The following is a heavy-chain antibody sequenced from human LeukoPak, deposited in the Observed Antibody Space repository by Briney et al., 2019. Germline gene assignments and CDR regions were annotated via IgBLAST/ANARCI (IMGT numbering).Heavy chain of an antibody. V-gene: IGHV3-23*01. CDR3: AKDFEFFGVVIPPDAFDI. D-gene: IGHD3-3*01. Sequence: GGSLRLSCAASGFTFSSYAMSWVRQAPGKGLEWVSAISGSGGSTYYADSVKGRFTISRDNSKNTLYLQMNSLRAEDTAVYYCAKDFEFFGVVIPPDAFDIWGQGTMVTVSS. J-gene: IGHJ3*02. CDR1: GFTFSSYA. CDR2: ISGSGGST.